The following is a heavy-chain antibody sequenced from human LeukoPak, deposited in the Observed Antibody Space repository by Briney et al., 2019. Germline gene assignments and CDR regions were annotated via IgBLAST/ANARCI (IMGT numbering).Heavy chain of an antibody. J-gene: IGHJ6*03. CDR3: AIGHGGTADYYYMDV. V-gene: IGHV3-48*04. Sequence: GGSLRLSCAASGFTFSTYWMTWVRQAPGKGLEWVSYISSSGSTIYYADSVKGRFTISRDNAKNSLYLQMNSLRAEDTAVYYCAIGHGGTADYYYMDVWGKGTTVTVSS. CDR1: GFTFSTYW. CDR2: ISSSGSTI. D-gene: IGHD3-10*01.